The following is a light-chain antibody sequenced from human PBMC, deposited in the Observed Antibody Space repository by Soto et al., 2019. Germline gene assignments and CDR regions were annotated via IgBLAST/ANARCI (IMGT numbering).Light chain of an antibody. J-gene: IGKJ1*01. Sequence: DIQMTQSPSTLSASVGDRVTITCRASQSISSWLAWYQQKPGKAPKLLIYATSTLHSGVPSRFTGSGSGTEFTLTITSLQPEDFVTYYCQQYNSYSVTFGQGTKVDIK. CDR1: QSISSW. CDR2: ATS. CDR3: QQYNSYSVT. V-gene: IGKV1-5*01.